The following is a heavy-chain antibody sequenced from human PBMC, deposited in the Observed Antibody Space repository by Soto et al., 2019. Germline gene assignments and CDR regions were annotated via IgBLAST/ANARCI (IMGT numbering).Heavy chain of an antibody. CDR1: GFMFGDYA. CDR2: ISGNGGYT. CDR3: AKVSTYSAYDLDFDC. D-gene: IGHD5-12*01. V-gene: IGHV3-23*01. Sequence: GGSLRLSCAASGFMFGDYAMSWVRQAPGKGLEWVSSISGNGGYTYYADSVKGRSTISRDNAKNTLYLQMNSLRGEDTAVYYCAKVSTYSAYDLDFDCWGQGTLVTVSS. J-gene: IGHJ4*02.